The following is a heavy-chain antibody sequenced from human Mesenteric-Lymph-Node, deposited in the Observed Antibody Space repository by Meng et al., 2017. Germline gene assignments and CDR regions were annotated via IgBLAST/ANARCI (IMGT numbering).Heavy chain of an antibody. J-gene: IGHJ2*01. Sequence: SETLSLTCTVSGGSISSYYWSWIRQPPGKGLEWIGYIYYSGSTNYNPSLKSRVTISVDTSKNQFSLKLSSVTAADTAVYYCAREVLGTSGFYRFWYIDLWGRGTLVTVSS. D-gene: IGHD2-8*01. CDR3: AREVLGTSGFYRFWYIDL. V-gene: IGHV4-59*01. CDR2: IYYSGST. CDR1: GGSISSYY.